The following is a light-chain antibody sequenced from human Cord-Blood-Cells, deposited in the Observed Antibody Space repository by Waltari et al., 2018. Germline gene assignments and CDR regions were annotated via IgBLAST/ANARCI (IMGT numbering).Light chain of an antibody. J-gene: IGKJ2*01. Sequence: EIVLTQSPATLSLSPGERATLSCRASQSVNSYLAWYQQKPGQAPRLLIYDASNRATGIPARFSGSGSGTDFTLTISSLEPEDFAVYYCQQRSKYTFGQGTKLEIK. CDR1: QSVNSY. V-gene: IGKV3-11*01. CDR3: QQRSKYT. CDR2: DAS.